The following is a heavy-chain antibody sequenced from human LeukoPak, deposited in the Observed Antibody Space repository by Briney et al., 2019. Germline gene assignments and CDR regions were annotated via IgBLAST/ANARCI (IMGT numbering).Heavy chain of an antibody. V-gene: IGHV1-2*02. CDR2: INPNSGGT. D-gene: IGHD2-2*01. J-gene: IGHJ6*02. CDR1: GYTFTGYY. Sequence: ASVKVSCKASGYTFTGYYMHWVRQAPGQGLEWMGWINPNSGGTNYAQKFQGRVTMTRDTSISTAYMELSRLRSDDTAVYYCARDKDCSSTSWDLAVWGQGTTVTVSS. CDR3: ARDKDCSSTSWDLAV.